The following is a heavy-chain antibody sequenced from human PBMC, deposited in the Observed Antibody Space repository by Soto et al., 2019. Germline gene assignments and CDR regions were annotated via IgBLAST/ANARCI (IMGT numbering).Heavy chain of an antibody. D-gene: IGHD3-3*01. Sequence: SQTLSLTCAISGDSVSSNSAAWNWIRQSPSRGLEWLGRTYYRSKWYNDYAVSVKSRITINPDTSKNQFSLQLNSVTPEDTAVYYCARDPPPAYDFWIGYYFDYYYVMDVCRQGTTATVSS. CDR1: GDSVSSNSAA. CDR2: TYYRSKWYN. V-gene: IGHV6-1*01. CDR3: ARDPPPAYDFWIGYYFDYYYVMDV. J-gene: IGHJ6*01.